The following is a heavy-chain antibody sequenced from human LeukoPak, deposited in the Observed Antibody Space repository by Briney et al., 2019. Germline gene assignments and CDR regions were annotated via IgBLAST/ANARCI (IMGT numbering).Heavy chain of an antibody. Sequence: PGESLKISCKGSGYSFTSYWIGWVRQMPGKGLEWMGIIYPGDSDTRYSPSFQGQVTISADKSISTAYLQWSSLKASDTAMYYCARQRGYSYGDDAFDIWGQGTMGTVSS. CDR2: IYPGDSDT. D-gene: IGHD5-18*01. V-gene: IGHV5-51*01. CDR1: GYSFTSYW. J-gene: IGHJ3*02. CDR3: ARQRGYSYGDDAFDI.